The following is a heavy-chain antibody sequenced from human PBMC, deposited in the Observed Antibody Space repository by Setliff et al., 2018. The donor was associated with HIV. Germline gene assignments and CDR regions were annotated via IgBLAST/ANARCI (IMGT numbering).Heavy chain of an antibody. CDR3: ANYFRGSARYYFEY. D-gene: IGHD3-16*02. CDR2: ISIGGVNL. V-gene: IGHV3-23*03. CDR1: GFTFNTYA. Sequence: GESLSLSCAASGFTFNTYAMAWVRQAPGKGLEWVSVISIGGVNLYYADSVKGRFSVSRDDSKNTLYLQMNSLRAEDTAVYYCANYFRGSARYYFEYWGQGTPVTVSS. J-gene: IGHJ4*02.